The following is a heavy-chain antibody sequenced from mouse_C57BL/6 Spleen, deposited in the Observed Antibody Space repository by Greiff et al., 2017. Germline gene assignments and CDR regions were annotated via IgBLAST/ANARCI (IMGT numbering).Heavy chain of an antibody. J-gene: IGHJ3*01. CDR3: AREGDYDVSFFAY. V-gene: IGHV1-64*01. CDR2: IHPNSGST. D-gene: IGHD2-4*01. Sequence: QVQLQQPGAELVKPGASVKLSCKASGYTFTSYWMHWVKQRPGQGLEWIGMIHPNSGSTNYNEKFKSKATLTVDKSSSTAYMQLSSLTSEDSAVDCCAREGDYDVSFFAYWGQGTLVTVSA. CDR1: GYTFTSYW.